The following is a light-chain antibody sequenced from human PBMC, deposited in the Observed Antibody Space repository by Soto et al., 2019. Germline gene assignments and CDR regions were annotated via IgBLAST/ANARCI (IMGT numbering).Light chain of an antibody. Sequence: QSVLTQPPSVSGAPGQRVTISCTGTSSNIGAGFDVHWYQQLPGTAPKLLIYDNTNRPSGVPDRFSGSKSGSSASLAITGLQAEDEADYYCQSYDSRLSADVVFGGGTKVTVL. V-gene: IGLV1-40*01. CDR2: DNT. CDR1: SSNIGAGFD. CDR3: QSYDSRLSADVV. J-gene: IGLJ2*01.